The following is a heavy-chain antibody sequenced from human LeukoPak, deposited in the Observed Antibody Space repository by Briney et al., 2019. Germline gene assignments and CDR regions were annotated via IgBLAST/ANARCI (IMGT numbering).Heavy chain of an antibody. J-gene: IGHJ6*03. Sequence: ASVKVSCKASGYTFTSYGISWVRQAPGQGLEWMGWINPNSGGTNYAQKFQGRVTMTRDTSISTAYMELSRLRSDDTAVYYCARGRAVVITFGKLYYYYMDVWGKGTTVTVSS. V-gene: IGHV1-2*02. D-gene: IGHD3-22*01. CDR3: ARGRAVVITFGKLYYYYMDV. CDR1: GYTFTSYG. CDR2: INPNSGGT.